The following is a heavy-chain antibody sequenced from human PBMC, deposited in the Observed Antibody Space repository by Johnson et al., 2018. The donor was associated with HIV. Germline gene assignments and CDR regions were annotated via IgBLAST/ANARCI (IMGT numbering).Heavy chain of an antibody. CDR1: GFTFSPYW. CDR3: TAHYRNAFDI. D-gene: IGHD1-26*01. J-gene: IGHJ3*02. Sequence: VQLVESGGGLVQPGGSLRLSCAASGFTFSPYWMHWVRQAPGQGLVWVGRIKSKTDGGTTDYAAPVKGRFTISRDDSKNTLFLQMNSLKTEDTALYYCTAHYRNAFDIWGQGTMVTVSS. V-gene: IGHV3-15*01. CDR2: IKSKTDGGTT.